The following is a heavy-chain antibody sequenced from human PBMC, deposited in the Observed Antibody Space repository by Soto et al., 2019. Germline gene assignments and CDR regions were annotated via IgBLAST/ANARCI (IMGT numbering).Heavy chain of an antibody. CDR3: ARDPAPVGYRGLDV. CDR2: IKEDGSEK. V-gene: IGHV3-7*01. J-gene: IGHJ6*02. D-gene: IGHD5-12*01. CDR1: GFTFSSSW. Sequence: PGGSLRLSCAASGFTFSSSWMTWVRQAPGKGLAWVANIKEDGSEKYYVDSVKGRFTISRDNTNESLYLQMNSLGAEDTAVYYCARDPAPVGYRGLDVWGQGTTVTVSS.